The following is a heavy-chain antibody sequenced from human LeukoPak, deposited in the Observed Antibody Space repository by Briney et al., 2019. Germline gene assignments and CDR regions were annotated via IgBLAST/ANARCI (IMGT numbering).Heavy chain of an antibody. CDR1: GFTFSSYS. Sequence: GGSLRLSCAASGFTFSSYSMNWVRQAPGKGLEWVSSISSSSSYIYYADSVKGRFTISRDNSKNTLYLQMNSLRAEDTAVYYCASFGDGYNLFDYWGQGTLVTVSS. J-gene: IGHJ4*02. CDR3: ASFGDGYNLFDY. CDR2: ISSSSSYI. D-gene: IGHD5-24*01. V-gene: IGHV3-21*04.